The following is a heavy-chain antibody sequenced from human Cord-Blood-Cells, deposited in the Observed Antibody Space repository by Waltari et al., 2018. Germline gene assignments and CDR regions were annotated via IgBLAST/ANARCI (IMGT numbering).Heavy chain of an antibody. D-gene: IGHD3-10*01. CDR1: GYTFTGSY. V-gene: IGHV1-2*06. J-gene: IGHJ4*02. Sequence: QVQLVQSGAEVKKPGASVKVSCKDSGYTFTGSYMQWVRQAPGQGLAWMRRIHPKSGRTNYAQKFQGRVTMTRDASIITAYMELSRLRADDTAVYYCARDLLGDSGDYGGQGTLVTGSS. CDR3: ARDLLGDSGDY. CDR2: IHPKSGRT.